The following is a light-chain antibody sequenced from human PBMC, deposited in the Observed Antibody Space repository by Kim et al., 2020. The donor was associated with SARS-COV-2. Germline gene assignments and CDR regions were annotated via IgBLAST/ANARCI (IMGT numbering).Light chain of an antibody. CDR3: QQYNTWWT. V-gene: IGKV3-15*01. Sequence: SVSPAERATLSCNASQSIGSNVAWYQQKPGQAPRLLIFDASTRTTGIPARFSGSRSGTEFTLTISSLQSEDFAVYYCQQYNTWWTFGQGTKVDIK. CDR2: DAS. CDR1: QSIGSN. J-gene: IGKJ1*01.